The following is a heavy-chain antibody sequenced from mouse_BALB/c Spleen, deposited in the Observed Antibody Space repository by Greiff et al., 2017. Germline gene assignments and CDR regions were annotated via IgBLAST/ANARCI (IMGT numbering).Heavy chain of an antibody. J-gene: IGHJ2*01. D-gene: IGHD2-14*01. CDR2: IHTSDSAT. CDR3: ARGYDVGADY. Sequence: VQLQQPGAELVRPGASVKLSCKASGYSFTSYWMNWVKQRPGQGLEWIGMIHTSDSATRLNQKFKDKATLTVDKSSSTAYMQLSSPTSEDSAVYYCARGYDVGADYWGQGTTLTVSA. CDR1: GYSFTSYW. V-gene: IGHV1-59*01.